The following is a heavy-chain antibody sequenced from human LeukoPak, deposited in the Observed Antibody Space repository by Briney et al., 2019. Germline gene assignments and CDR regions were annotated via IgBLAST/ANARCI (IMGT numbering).Heavy chain of an antibody. CDR2: IYNSGST. J-gene: IGHJ3*02. CDR3: ARPNQGDYAFDI. D-gene: IGHD2-21*02. CDR1: GGSISSYY. V-gene: IGHV4-59*08. Sequence: SQTLSLTCTVSGGSISSYYWSWIRQPPGKGLEWIGYIYNSGSTNYNPSLRSRVTISTDTSKNQISLKLSSVTAADTAVYYCARPNQGDYAFDIWGQGTMVTVSS.